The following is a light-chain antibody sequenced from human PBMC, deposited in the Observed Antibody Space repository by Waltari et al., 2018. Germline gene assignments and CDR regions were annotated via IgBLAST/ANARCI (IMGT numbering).Light chain of an antibody. CDR2: EDG. CDR3: AAWDDNLPGPV. V-gene: IGLV1-51*02. CDR1: HSNIGNNY. J-gene: IGLJ3*02. Sequence: QSVLTQPPSVSAAPGQRVTISCSGGHSNIGNNYVSWYRQFPGTAPELLIYEDGERPAGVPGRFSASKSGTSASLAISGLQSEDEADYYWAAWDDNLPGPVFGGGTKLTVL.